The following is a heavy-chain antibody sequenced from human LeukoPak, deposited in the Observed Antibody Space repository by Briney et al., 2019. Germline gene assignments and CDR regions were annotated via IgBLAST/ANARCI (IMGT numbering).Heavy chain of an antibody. Sequence: GGSLRLSCAASGFTFSSYGMHWVRQAPGKGLEWVAVIWYGGSNKYYADSVKGRFTISRDNSKNTLYLQMNSPRAEDTAVYYCARDAFSSGWPFDYWGQGTLVTVSS. J-gene: IGHJ4*02. V-gene: IGHV3-33*01. CDR1: GFTFSSYG. D-gene: IGHD6-19*01. CDR2: IWYGGSNK. CDR3: ARDAFSSGWPFDY.